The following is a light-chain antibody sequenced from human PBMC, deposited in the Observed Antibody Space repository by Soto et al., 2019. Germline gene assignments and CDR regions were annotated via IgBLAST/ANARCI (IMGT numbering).Light chain of an antibody. CDR1: SRDVGSYNL. CDR3: CSYAGSSTSYV. J-gene: IGLJ1*01. V-gene: IGLV2-23*02. CDR2: EVS. Sequence: QSALTQPGSVSGSPGQSITISCTGTSRDVGSYNLVSWYQQHPGKAPKLMIYEVSKRPSGVSNRFSGSKSGNTASLTISGLQAEDEAAYYCCSYAGSSTSYVFGTGTKVTVL.